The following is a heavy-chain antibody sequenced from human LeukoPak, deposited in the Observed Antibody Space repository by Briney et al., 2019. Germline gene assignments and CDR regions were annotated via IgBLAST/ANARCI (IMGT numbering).Heavy chain of an antibody. D-gene: IGHD4-17*01. J-gene: IGHJ5*02. CDR3: AKGDYVSWFDP. CDR2: ISGSGDST. Sequence: GGPLRLSCAASGFMFSSYAMSWVRQAPGKGLEWVSVISGSGDSTYYTDSVKGRFTISRDNSKNMLFMQMNSLRADEDTAVYYCAKGDYVSWFDPWGQGTLVTVSS. V-gene: IGHV3-23*01. CDR1: GFMFSSYA.